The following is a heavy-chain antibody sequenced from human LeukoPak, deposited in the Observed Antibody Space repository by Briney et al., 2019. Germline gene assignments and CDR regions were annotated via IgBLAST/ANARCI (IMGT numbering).Heavy chain of an antibody. CDR2: ISSSGGST. Sequence: PGGSLRLSCAASGFTFSSYAMSWVRQAPGKGLEWVSAISSSGGSTYYADSVKGRFTISRDNSKNTLYLQMNSLRAEDTAVYYCARDLLVLRFLEWLFPLGYWGQGTLVTVSS. J-gene: IGHJ4*02. V-gene: IGHV3-23*01. CDR1: GFTFSSYA. CDR3: ARDLLVLRFLEWLFPLGY. D-gene: IGHD3-3*01.